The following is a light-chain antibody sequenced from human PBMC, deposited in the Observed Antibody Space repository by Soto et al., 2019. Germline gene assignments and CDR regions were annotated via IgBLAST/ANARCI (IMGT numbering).Light chain of an antibody. J-gene: IGLJ1*01. V-gene: IGLV2-23*01. CDR1: SSDVGSYNL. CDR2: EGS. Sequence: QPVLTQPASVSGSPGQSITISCTGTSSDVGSYNLVSWYQQHPGKAPKLMIFEGSKRPSGVSNRFSGSKSGNTASLTISGLQAEDEADYYCCSYAGNSNYVFGTGTKVTVL. CDR3: CSYAGNSNYV.